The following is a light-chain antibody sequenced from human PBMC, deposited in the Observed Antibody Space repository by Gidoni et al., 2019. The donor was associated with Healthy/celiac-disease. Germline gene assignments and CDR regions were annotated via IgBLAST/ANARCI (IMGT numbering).Light chain of an antibody. Sequence: QSALTQPASASGSPGQSITIYCTGTSSDVGSYNLVSWYQQHPGKAPKLMIYKGSKRPSGVSNRFSGSKSGNTASLTISGLQAEDEADYYCCSYAGSSTVVFGGGTKLTVL. CDR2: KGS. J-gene: IGLJ2*01. V-gene: IGLV2-23*01. CDR3: CSYAGSSTVV. CDR1: SSDVGSYNL.